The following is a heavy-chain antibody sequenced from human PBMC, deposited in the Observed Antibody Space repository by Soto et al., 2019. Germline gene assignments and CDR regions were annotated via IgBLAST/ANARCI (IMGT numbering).Heavy chain of an antibody. D-gene: IGHD3-22*01. J-gene: IGHJ4*02. CDR2: IYYSGST. CDR3: ASQRSSGYFTDDY. V-gene: IGHV4-30-4*01. CDR1: GDSYSSGDHY. Sequence: PSETLSLTCTVSGDSYSSGDHYWTWSRQPPGKGLEWIGYIYYSGSTYYNPSLKSRVPISVDTSKNQFSLKLSSVTAADTAVYYCASQRSSGYFTDDYWGQGTLVTVSS.